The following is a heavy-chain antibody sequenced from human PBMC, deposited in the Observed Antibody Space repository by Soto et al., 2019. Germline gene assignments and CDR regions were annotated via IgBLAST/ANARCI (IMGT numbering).Heavy chain of an antibody. Sequence: QVQLVQSGAEVKKPGASVKVSCKASGDTFTDYYIHWVRQAPGQGLEWMGTVNPSGGHTTYAQHFLGRMTMTRDTSTSTLYMELTSLTSEDKAVYYCARGGQVVVVTAALDYWGQGTLVTVSS. CDR2: VNPSGGHT. J-gene: IGHJ4*02. CDR1: GDTFTDYY. D-gene: IGHD2-21*02. V-gene: IGHV1-46*01. CDR3: ARGGQVVVVTAALDY.